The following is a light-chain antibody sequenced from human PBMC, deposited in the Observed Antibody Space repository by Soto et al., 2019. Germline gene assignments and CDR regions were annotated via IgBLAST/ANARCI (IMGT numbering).Light chain of an antibody. Sequence: QSALTQPASVSGSPGQSITISCTGTSTDVGDSNHVPWYQHHPGKAPKLIIYEVSYRPSGVSNRFSGSKSAYTASLTISGLQAEDEADYYCNSQTTSGIRVFGTGTKVTVL. CDR3: NSQTTSGIRV. CDR2: EVS. CDR1: STDVGDSNH. J-gene: IGLJ1*01. V-gene: IGLV2-14*01.